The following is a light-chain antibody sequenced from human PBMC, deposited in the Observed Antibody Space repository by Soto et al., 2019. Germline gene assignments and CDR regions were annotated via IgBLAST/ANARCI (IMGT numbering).Light chain of an antibody. V-gene: IGKV3-20*01. J-gene: IGKJ3*01. Sequence: EIVLTQSPGTLSLSPGERATLSCRASQSVSSNLAWYQQKPGQAPRLIIHGASRRATDIPDRFSGSGSGADFPLTTNTLEHEDFATYYCQQYGRSPFTFGPGTKVDIK. CDR1: QSVSSN. CDR2: GAS. CDR3: QQYGRSPFT.